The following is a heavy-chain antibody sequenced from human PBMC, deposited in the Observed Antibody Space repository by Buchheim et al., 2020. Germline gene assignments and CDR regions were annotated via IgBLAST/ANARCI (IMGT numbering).Heavy chain of an antibody. CDR3: ARDPNSGFGTGWSYFDS. J-gene: IGHJ4*02. V-gene: IGHV1-46*01. CDR2: INPSGGST. CDR1: GYTFTSYY. D-gene: IGHD6-19*01. Sequence: QVQLVQSGAEVKKPGASVKVSCKASGYTFTSYYMHWVRQAPGQGLEWMGIINPSGGSTSYAQKFQGRVTMTRDTSTNTVYMELSSLRSEDTAIYFCARDPNSGFGTGWSYFDSWGQGTL.